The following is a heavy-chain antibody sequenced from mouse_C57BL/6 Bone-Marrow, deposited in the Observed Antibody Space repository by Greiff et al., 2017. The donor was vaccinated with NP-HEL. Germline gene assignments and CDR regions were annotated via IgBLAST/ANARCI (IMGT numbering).Heavy chain of an antibody. CDR3: ARKRYEAAMDY. V-gene: IGHV1-82*01. J-gene: IGHJ4*01. Sequence: QVQLQQSGPELVKPGASVKISCKASGYALSSSWMNWVKQRPGKGLVWIGRIYPGDGDTNYNGKFKGKGTLTADKSSSTTYMQLSSLASEDSAVYFCARKRYEAAMDYWGQGTSVTVSS. CDR2: IYPGDGDT. D-gene: IGHD2-3*01. CDR1: GYALSSSW.